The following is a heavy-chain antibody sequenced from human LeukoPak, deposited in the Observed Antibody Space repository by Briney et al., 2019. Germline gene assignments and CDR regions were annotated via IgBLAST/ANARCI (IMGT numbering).Heavy chain of an antibody. Sequence: SETLSLTCTVPGGSISRYYWSWIRQPPGKGLEWIGYIYTSGSTNYNPSLKSRVTISVDTSKNQFSLKLSSVTAADTAVYYCARLAGGSKLGFDYWGQGTLVTVSS. CDR1: GGSISRYY. V-gene: IGHV4-4*09. J-gene: IGHJ4*02. D-gene: IGHD7-27*01. CDR2: IYTSGST. CDR3: ARLAGGSKLGFDY.